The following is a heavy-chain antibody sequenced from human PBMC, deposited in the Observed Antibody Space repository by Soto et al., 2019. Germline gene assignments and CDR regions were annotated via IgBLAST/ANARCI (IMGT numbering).Heavy chain of an antibody. V-gene: IGHV3-48*03. CDR2: ISSSGSTI. CDR3: ARDLGIAVAIFYYGMDV. J-gene: IGHJ6*02. CDR1: GFIFSSYE. D-gene: IGHD6-19*01. Sequence: EVQLVESGGGLVQPGGSLRLSCAASGFIFSSYEMNWVRQAPGKGLEWVSYISSSGSTIYYADSVKGRFTISRDNAKNSLYLQMNSLRAEDTAVYYCARDLGIAVAIFYYGMDVWGQGTTVTVSS.